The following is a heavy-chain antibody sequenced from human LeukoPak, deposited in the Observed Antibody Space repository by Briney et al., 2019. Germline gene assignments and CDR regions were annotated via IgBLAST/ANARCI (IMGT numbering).Heavy chain of an antibody. D-gene: IGHD3-3*01. V-gene: IGHV4-39*01. CDR3: QSRFLEWLLDY. Sequence: SETLSLTCTVSGDSIRSNNYYWGWIRQPPGKGLEWIGSIYDTGSTFYNPSLKSRVIISVDTSRNQFSLKLSSVTAADTAVYYCQSRFLEWLLDYWGQGTLVAVSS. J-gene: IGHJ4*02. CDR1: GDSIRSNNYY. CDR2: IYDTGST.